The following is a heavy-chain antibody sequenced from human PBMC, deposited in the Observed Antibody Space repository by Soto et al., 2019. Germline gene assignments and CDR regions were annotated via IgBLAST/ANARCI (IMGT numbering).Heavy chain of an antibody. D-gene: IGHD3-3*01. CDR3: ARGVDGPTSSLY. CDR2: IYPGDSDT. CDR1: GYSFTSYW. J-gene: IGHJ4*02. V-gene: IGHV5-51*01. Sequence: PGESLKISCKGSGYSFTSYWIGWVRQMPGRGLEWMGTIYPGDSDTRYSPSFQGQVTISVDKSITTAFLQWSSLKASDTAMYYCARGVDGPTSSLYWGPGTLVTVSS.